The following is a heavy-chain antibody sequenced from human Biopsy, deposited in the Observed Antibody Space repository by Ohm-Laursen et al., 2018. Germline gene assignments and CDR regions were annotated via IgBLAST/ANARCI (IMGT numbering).Heavy chain of an antibody. CDR1: GDRFSNYP. Sequence: SSVKVSCKVSGDRFSNYPISWVRQAPGQGLEWMGGIIPIFNTPKYAQRFQGRLSITADESATSVYMELSSLTSEDTAVYYCARTGTYYHDSSLYYFYGLDLWGQGSTVTVFS. V-gene: IGHV1-69*01. CDR2: IIPIFNTP. J-gene: IGHJ6*02. CDR3: ARTGTYYHDSSLYYFYGLDL. D-gene: IGHD3-22*01.